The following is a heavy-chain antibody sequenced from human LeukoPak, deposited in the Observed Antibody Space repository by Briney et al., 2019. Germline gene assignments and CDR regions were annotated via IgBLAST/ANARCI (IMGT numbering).Heavy chain of an antibody. D-gene: IGHD3-22*01. J-gene: IGHJ4*02. V-gene: IGHV3-21*01. Sequence: GGSPRLSCAASGFTFSSYSMNWVRQAPGKGLEWVSSISSSSSYIYYADSVKGRFTISRDNAKNSLYLQMNSLRAEDTAVYYCARALVSGLTYYYDSSGYAFGYWGQGTLVTVSS. CDR2: ISSSSSYI. CDR1: GFTFSSYS. CDR3: ARALVSGLTYYYDSSGYAFGY.